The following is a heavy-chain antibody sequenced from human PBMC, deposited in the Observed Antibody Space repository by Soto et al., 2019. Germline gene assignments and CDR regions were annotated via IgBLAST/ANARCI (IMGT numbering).Heavy chain of an antibody. D-gene: IGHD3-22*01. CDR1: EFIFSSKG. CDR2: VSNDGSRK. J-gene: IGHJ5*01. V-gene: IGHV3-30*03. CDR3: ASLVGGSLYDNSGKYDS. Sequence: QVQLVESGGGVVQPGRSLRLTCADSEFIFSSKGLHWVRQAPGKGLEWVALVSNDGSRKYYADSVKGRFTISRDNSENTLYLQMSSLRPEDTAVYYCASLVGGSLYDNSGKYDSWGQGTLVTVSS.